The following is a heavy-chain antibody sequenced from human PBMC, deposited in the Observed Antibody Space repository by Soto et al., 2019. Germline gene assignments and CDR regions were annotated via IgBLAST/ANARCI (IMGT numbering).Heavy chain of an antibody. D-gene: IGHD5-18*01. J-gene: IGHJ4*02. CDR3: ARNVDTARAYYFDF. CDR1: GGSISSYY. Sequence: TVSGGSISSYYWSWIRQPPGKGLEWIGYIYYSGSTNYNPSLKSRVTISVDTSKNQFSLKLTSVTAADTAVYYCARNVDTARAYYFDFWGQGTLVTVSS. V-gene: IGHV4-59*01. CDR2: IYYSGST.